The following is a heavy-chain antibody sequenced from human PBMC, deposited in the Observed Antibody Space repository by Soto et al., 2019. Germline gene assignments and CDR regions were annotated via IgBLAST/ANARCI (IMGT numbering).Heavy chain of an antibody. CDR1: GFTFSSYW. CDR3: AREEIMVYAMGAFDI. J-gene: IGHJ3*02. CDR2: IKQDGSEK. Sequence: PGGSLRLSCAASGFTFSSYWMSWVRQAPGKGLEWVANIKQDGSEKYYVDSVKGRFTISRDNAKNSLYLQMNSLRAEDTAVYYCAREEIMVYAMGAFDIWGQGTMVTVSS. V-gene: IGHV3-7*01. D-gene: IGHD2-8*01.